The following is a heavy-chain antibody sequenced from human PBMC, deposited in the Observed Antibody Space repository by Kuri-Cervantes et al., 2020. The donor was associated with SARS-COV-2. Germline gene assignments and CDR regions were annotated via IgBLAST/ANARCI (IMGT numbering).Heavy chain of an antibody. Sequence: SVKVSCKVFGYTLRKLSMHWVRQAPGKGLEWVGGFNPGDAERLYAQKFQGRVTLSADLSSNIAYMEVTSLRSDDTAIYYCATGRLRFDSWGQGTLVTVSS. CDR2: FNPGDAER. V-gene: IGHV1-24*01. CDR3: ATGRLRFDS. J-gene: IGHJ5*01. CDR1: GYTLRKLS.